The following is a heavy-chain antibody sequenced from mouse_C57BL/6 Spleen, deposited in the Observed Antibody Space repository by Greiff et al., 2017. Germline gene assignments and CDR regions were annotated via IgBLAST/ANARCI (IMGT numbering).Heavy chain of an antibody. CDR1: GYAFSSSW. CDR2: IYPGDGDT. J-gene: IGHJ2*01. CDR3: ARNPTAQATPFDY. Sequence: QVQLQQSGPELVKPGASVKISCKASGYAFSSSWMNWVKQRPGKGLEWIGRIYPGDGDTNYNGKFKGKATLTADKSSSTAYMQLSSLTSEDSAVYYCARNPTAQATPFDYWGQGTTLTVSS. V-gene: IGHV1-82*01. D-gene: IGHD3-2*02.